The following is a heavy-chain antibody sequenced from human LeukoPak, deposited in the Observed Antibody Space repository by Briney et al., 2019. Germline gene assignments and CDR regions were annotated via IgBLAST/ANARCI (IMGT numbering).Heavy chain of an antibody. CDR3: AKEIYYDSSAFFDY. CDR1: GFSFRSYG. D-gene: IGHD3-22*01. Sequence: PGGSLRLSCAASGFSFRSYGIHWVRQAPGKGLEWVAVIGADGNKKYYADSVKGRFTISRDNSKNTLYLQMNSLRTEDTAMYFCAKEIYYDSSAFFDYWGQGTPVTVSS. J-gene: IGHJ4*02. CDR2: IGADGNKK. V-gene: IGHV3-30*18.